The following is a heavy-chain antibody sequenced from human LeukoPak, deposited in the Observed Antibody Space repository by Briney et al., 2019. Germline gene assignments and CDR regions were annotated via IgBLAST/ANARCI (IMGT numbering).Heavy chain of an antibody. J-gene: IGHJ4*02. V-gene: IGHV1-18*01. Sequence: GASVTVSCTASGYTFINYGVTWVRRAPGQGLEWMGWISASNGNTNYAQKLQGRVTMTTETSTSTAYMELRSLRSDDTAVYYCARALSRGYSGYDYGLGYWGQGALVTVSS. CDR3: ARALSRGYSGYDYGLGY. CDR2: ISASNGNT. CDR1: GYTFINYG. D-gene: IGHD5-12*01.